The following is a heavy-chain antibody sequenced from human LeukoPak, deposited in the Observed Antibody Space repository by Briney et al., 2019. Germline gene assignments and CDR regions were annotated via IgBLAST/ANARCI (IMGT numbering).Heavy chain of an antibody. CDR1: GFTLSSYA. Sequence: PGGSLRLSCAASGFTLSSYAMSWVRQAPGKGLEWVSAISGSGGSTYYADSVKGRFTISRDNSKNTLYLQMNSLRAEDTAVYYCGRAYCSSTSCKYYYYYYMDVWGKGTTVTVSS. V-gene: IGHV3-23*01. D-gene: IGHD2-2*01. CDR3: GRAYCSSTSCKYYYYYYMDV. J-gene: IGHJ6*03. CDR2: ISGSGGST.